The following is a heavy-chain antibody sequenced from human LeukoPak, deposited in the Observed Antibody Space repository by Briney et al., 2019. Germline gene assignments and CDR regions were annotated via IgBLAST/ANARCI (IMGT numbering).Heavy chain of an antibody. Sequence: GGSLRLSCAASGFTVSSNYMSWVRQAPGKGLEWVSVIYSGGGTYHADSVKGRFTISRDNSKNTLYLQMNSLRAEDTAVYYCAKVYEGFGDLDPWGQGTLVTVSS. J-gene: IGHJ5*02. CDR1: GFTVSSNY. CDR2: IYSGGGT. D-gene: IGHD3-10*01. V-gene: IGHV3-53*01. CDR3: AKVYEGFGDLDP.